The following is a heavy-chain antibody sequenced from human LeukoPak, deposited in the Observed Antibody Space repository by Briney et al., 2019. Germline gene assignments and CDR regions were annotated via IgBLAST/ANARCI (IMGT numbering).Heavy chain of an antibody. CDR2: IYNGDSDT. D-gene: IGHD6-13*01. J-gene: IGHJ6*02. CDR1: GYSFTSYS. CDR3: ARRAAGTVRDYIYFGMDV. V-gene: IGHV5-51*01. Sequence: ESLKISSKGAGYSFTSYSIGWVRQMPARRLEWMVVIYNGDSDTRYTPSFQAEVTISADKSISTAHLQWSSLKASATAMYYCARRAAGTVRDYIYFGMDVWGQGTTVTVSS.